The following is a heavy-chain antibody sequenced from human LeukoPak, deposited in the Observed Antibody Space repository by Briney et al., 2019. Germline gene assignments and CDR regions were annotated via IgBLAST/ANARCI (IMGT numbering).Heavy chain of an antibody. CDR2: IYYSGST. D-gene: IGHD5-18*01. J-gene: IGHJ4*02. CDR3: ARANTAMALDY. V-gene: IGHV4-30-4*07. Sequence: SETLSLTCAVSGGSISSGGYSWSWIRQPPGKGLEWIGYIYYSGSTYYNPSLKSRVTISVDTSKNQFSLKLSSVTAADTAVYYCARANTAMALDYWGQGTLVTVSS. CDR1: GGSISSGGYS.